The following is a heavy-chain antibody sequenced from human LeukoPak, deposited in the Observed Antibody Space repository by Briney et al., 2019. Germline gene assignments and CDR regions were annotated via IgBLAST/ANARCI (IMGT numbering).Heavy chain of an antibody. J-gene: IGHJ4*02. CDR2: MNPNSGDT. CDR1: GSTFSSYD. V-gene: IGHV1-8*02. Sequence: ASVKVSCKASGSTFSSYDINWVRQAPGQGLEWMGWMNPNSGDTGYTQRFQGRVAMTRDTSITTAYMELSSLRSEDMAVYYCARGPYGTGSHFDFWGQGTLVTVSS. D-gene: IGHD3-10*01. CDR3: ARGPYGTGSHFDF.